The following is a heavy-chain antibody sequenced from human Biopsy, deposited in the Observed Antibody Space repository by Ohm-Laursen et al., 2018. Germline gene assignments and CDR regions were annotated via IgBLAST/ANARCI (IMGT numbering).Heavy chain of an antibody. V-gene: IGHV4-59*01. D-gene: IGHD6-19*01. CDR3: ASGGQWPSSHLNWFDP. Sequence: SQTLSLTCTVSGVTISSYYWMWNPQPPGKGLVWIGYIHHAQSSSYSPSLKSRVTLSVDTSKNQFFLKMTTVRAADTAVYYCASGGQWPSSHLNWFDPWGQGTLVTVSS. J-gene: IGHJ5*02. CDR1: GVTISSYY. CDR2: IHHAQSS.